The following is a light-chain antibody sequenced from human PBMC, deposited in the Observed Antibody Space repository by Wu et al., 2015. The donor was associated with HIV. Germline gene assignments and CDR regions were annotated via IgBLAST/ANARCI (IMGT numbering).Light chain of an antibody. CDR3: QQYGSFSLT. J-gene: IGKJ4*01. V-gene: IGKV3-20*01. CDR1: QSVSSN. Sequence: EIVMTQSPATLSVSPGERATLSCRASQSVSSNLAWYQQKPGQAPRLLIYSASTRATGTPDRFIGSGSGTDFTLAISRLEPEDFAVYYCQQYGSFSLTFGGGTKVEI. CDR2: SAS.